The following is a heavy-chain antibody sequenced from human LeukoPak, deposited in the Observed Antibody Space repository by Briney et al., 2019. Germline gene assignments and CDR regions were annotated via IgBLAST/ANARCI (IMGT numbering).Heavy chain of an antibody. CDR2: IRSDGSDI. J-gene: IGHJ4*02. V-gene: IGHV3-30*02. Sequence: GGSLRLSCAASAFTFSSYGMHWVRQAPGKGLEWVAFIRSDGSDIYYADSVKGRFTISRDNSQNTLYLQMNSLRAEDTAVYYCAKDKEEGFDYWGQGTLVIVSS. CDR3: AKDKEEGFDY. CDR1: AFTFSSYG.